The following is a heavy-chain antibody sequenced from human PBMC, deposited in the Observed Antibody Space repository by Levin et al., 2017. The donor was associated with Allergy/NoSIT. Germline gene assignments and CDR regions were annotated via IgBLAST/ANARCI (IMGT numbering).Heavy chain of an antibody. CDR2: IKSKTDGGTT. J-gene: IGHJ4*02. Sequence: LSLTCAASGFTFSNAWMSWVRQAPGKGLEWVGRIKSKTDGGTTDYAAPVKGRFTISRVDSKNTLYLQMNSLKTEDTAVYYCTTAYSSSWYLGYWGQGTLVTVSS. V-gene: IGHV3-15*01. CDR1: GFTFSNAW. CDR3: TTAYSSSWYLGY. D-gene: IGHD6-13*01.